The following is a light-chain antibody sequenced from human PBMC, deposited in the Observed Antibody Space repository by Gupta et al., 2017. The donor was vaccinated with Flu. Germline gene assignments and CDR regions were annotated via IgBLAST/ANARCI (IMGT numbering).Light chain of an antibody. Sequence: NFMLTQPHSVSESPGKTVTISCTRRRGSIASNYVQWYQQRPGSSPINVIYENYQSPSGVPGRFSGSIDSSSNSASLTISGLKAEDEAYYYCQSYDSTIRVFGGGTKLTVL. CDR2: ENY. J-gene: IGLJ3*02. V-gene: IGLV6-57*01. CDR1: RGSIASNY. CDR3: QSYDSTIRV.